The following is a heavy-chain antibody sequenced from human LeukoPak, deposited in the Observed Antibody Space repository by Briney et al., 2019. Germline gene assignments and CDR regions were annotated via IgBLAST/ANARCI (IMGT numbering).Heavy chain of an antibody. CDR2: INPNSGGT. Sequence: ASVKVSCKASGYTFTGYYTHWVRQAPGQGLEWMGWINPNSGGTNYAQKFQGRVTMTRDTSISTAYMELSRLRADDTAVYYCARENSSMEWDADRYFDYWGQGTLVTVSS. J-gene: IGHJ4*02. CDR3: ARENSSMEWDADRYFDY. V-gene: IGHV1-2*02. D-gene: IGHD1-1*01. CDR1: GYTFTGYY.